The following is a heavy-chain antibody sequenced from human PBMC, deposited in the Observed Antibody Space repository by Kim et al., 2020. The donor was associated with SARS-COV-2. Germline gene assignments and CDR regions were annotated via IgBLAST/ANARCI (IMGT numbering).Heavy chain of an antibody. Sequence: YADSLKGRLTISRDNSKNTVDLQMSRLRPDDTAVYYCAKDRLREGDDLDYWGQGTLVTVSS. J-gene: IGHJ4*02. D-gene: IGHD3-16*01. CDR3: AKDRLREGDDLDY. V-gene: IGHV3-30*02.